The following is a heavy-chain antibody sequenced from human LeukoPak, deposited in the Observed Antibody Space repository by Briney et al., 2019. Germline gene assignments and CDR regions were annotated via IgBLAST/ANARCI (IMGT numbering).Heavy chain of an antibody. J-gene: IGHJ4*02. CDR2: ISGSGGST. D-gene: IGHD3-3*01. V-gene: IGHV3-23*01. CDR3: AKDFWSGYYWYYFDY. CDR1: GFTFSSYA. Sequence: GGSLRLSCAASGFTFSSYAMGWVRQAPGKGLEWVSAISGSGGSTYYADSVKGRFTISRDNSKNTLYLQMNSLRAEDTAVYYCAKDFWSGYYWYYFDYWGQGTLVTVSS.